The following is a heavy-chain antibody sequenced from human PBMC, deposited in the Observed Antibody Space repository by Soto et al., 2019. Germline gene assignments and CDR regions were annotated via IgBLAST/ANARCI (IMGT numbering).Heavy chain of an antibody. CDR3: ARGRYGDYVPARY. CDR2: IYYSGST. J-gene: IGHJ4*02. CDR1: GGSISSGGYY. V-gene: IGHV4-31*03. Sequence: ASETLSLTCTVSGGSISSGGYYWSWIRQHPGKGLEWIGYIYYSGSTYYNPSLKSRVTISVDTSKNQFSLKLSSVTAADTAVYYCARGRYGDYVPARYWGQGTLVTVSS. D-gene: IGHD4-17*01.